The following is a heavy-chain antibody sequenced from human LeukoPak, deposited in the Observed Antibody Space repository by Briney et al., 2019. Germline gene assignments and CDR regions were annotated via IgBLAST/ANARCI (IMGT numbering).Heavy chain of an antibody. CDR1: GFTFSSYS. V-gene: IGHV3-48*04. J-gene: IGHJ4*02. CDR2: ISSSSSTI. CDR3: ARTPGATTDY. D-gene: IGHD1-26*01. Sequence: GGSLRLSCAASGFTFSSYSMNWVRQAPGKGLEWVSYISSSSSTIYYADSVKGRFTISRDNAKNSLYLQMNSLRAEDTAVYYCARTPGATTDYWGQGTLVTVSS.